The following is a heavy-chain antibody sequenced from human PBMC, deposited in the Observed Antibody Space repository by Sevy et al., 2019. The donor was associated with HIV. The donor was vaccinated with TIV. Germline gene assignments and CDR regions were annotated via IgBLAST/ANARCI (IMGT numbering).Heavy chain of an antibody. Sequence: ASVKVSCKTSGYIFTDYNINWVRQAPGQGLEGMGWISPHTGDTTYAQSFQERIVLTTDTVAATAYMDLRTLRSDDTAVYYCARAGSFYYGLNVWGQGTTVTVSS. CDR3: ARAGSFYYGLNV. D-gene: IGHD3-10*01. J-gene: IGHJ6*02. CDR2: ISPHTGDT. CDR1: GYIFTDYN. V-gene: IGHV1-18*01.